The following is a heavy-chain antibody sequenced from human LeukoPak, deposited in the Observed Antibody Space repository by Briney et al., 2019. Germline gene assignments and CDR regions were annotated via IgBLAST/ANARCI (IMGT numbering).Heavy chain of an antibody. V-gene: IGHV3-66*01. CDR3: ARERGYSYDVYYFDY. D-gene: IGHD5-18*01. J-gene: IGHJ4*02. Sequence: GGSLRLSCAASGFTVSSNYMSWVRQAPGKGLELVSVIYSGGSTYYADSVKGRFIISRDNSKNTLYLQMNSLRAEDTAVYYCARERGYSYDVYYFDYWGQGTLVTVSS. CDR2: IYSGGST. CDR1: GFTVSSNY.